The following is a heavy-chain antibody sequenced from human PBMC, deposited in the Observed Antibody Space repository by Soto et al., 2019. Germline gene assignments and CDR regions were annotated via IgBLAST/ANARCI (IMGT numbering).Heavy chain of an antibody. CDR1: GHTFINYD. V-gene: IGHV1-8*01. D-gene: IGHD2-8*01. Sequence: ASVKVSCKASGHTFINYDINWVRQAPGQGLEWVGWMNPDSGNTGYAQNFQGRVTMTGNTSISSVYMGLSSLTSEDTAVYYCARRRGSNGWFDLWGQGTLVTVSS. J-gene: IGHJ5*02. CDR2: MNPDSGNT. CDR3: ARRRGSNGWFDL.